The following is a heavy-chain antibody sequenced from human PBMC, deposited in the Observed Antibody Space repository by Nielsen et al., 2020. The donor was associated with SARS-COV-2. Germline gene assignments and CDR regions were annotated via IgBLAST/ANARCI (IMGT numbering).Heavy chain of an antibody. Sequence: GSLRLSCTVSGGSISSSSYYWGWIRQPPGKGLEWIGSIYYSGSTYYNPSLKSRVTISVDTSKNQFSLKLSSVTAADTAVYYCARGEKRITMVHYYYYYGMDVWGQGTTVTVSS. CDR2: IYYSGST. CDR1: GGSISSSSYY. V-gene: IGHV4-39*01. D-gene: IGHD3-10*01. J-gene: IGHJ6*02. CDR3: ARGEKRITMVHYYYYYGMDV.